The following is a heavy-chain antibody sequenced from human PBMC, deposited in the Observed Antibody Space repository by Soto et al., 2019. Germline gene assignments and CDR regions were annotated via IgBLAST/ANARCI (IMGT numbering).Heavy chain of an antibody. Sequence: PSETLSLTCTVSGGSISSGDYYWSWIRQPPGKGLEWIGYIYYSGSTYYNPSLKSRVTISVDASKNQFSLKLSSVTAADTAVYYCARELYYYDSSGYYPTQIDYWGQGTLVTVSS. D-gene: IGHD3-22*01. CDR3: ARELYYYDSSGYYPTQIDY. CDR2: IYYSGST. V-gene: IGHV4-30-4*01. J-gene: IGHJ4*02. CDR1: GGSISSGDYY.